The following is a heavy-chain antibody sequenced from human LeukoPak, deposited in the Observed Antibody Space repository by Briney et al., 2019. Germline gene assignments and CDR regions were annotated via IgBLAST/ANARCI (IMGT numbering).Heavy chain of an antibody. CDR3: ARGSGIVVVSAASYYYYYGMDV. D-gene: IGHD2-2*01. J-gene: IGHJ6*02. Sequence: SETLSLTCAVYGGSFSGYYWSWIRQPPGKGLEWIGEINHSGSTNYNPSLKSRVTISVDTSKNQFSLKLSSVTAADTAVYYCARGSGIVVVSAASYYYYYGMDVWGQGTTVTVSS. V-gene: IGHV4-34*01. CDR1: GGSFSGYY. CDR2: INHSGST.